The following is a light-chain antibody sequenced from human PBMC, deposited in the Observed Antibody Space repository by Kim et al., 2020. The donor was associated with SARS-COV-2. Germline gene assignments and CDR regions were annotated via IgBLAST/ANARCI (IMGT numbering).Light chain of an antibody. CDR1: RLRSYY. J-gene: IGLJ2*01. CDR2: GKN. Sequence: ALGQTVRITCQGDRLRSYYARWYQQKPGQAPVLVIYGKNNRPSGIPDRFSGSSSGNTASLTITGAQAEDEADYYCNSRDSSGNHVVFGGGTQLTVL. CDR3: NSRDSSGNHVV. V-gene: IGLV3-19*01.